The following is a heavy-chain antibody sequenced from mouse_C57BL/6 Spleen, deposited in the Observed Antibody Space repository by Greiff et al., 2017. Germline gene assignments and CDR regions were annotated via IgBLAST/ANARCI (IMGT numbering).Heavy chain of an antibody. V-gene: IGHV5-4*03. CDR2: ISDGGSYT. CDR1: GFTFSSYA. J-gene: IGHJ3*01. CDR3: VYDSFAY. D-gene: IGHD2-4*01. Sequence: EVKLMESGGGLVKPGGSLKLSCAASGFTFSSYAMSWVRQTPEKRLEWVATISDGGSYTYYPDNVKGRFTISRDNAKNNLYLQMSHLKSEDTAMYYCVYDSFAYWGQGTLVTVSA.